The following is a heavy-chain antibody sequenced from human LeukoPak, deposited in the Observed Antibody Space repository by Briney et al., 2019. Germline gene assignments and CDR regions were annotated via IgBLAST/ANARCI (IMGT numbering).Heavy chain of an antibody. J-gene: IGHJ4*02. D-gene: IGHD3-10*01. V-gene: IGHV4-61*02. CDR2: IYTSGST. Sequence: SETLSLTCTVSGGSISSGSYYWSWIRQPAGKGLEWFGRIYTSGSTNYNPSLKSRVTISVDTSKNQFSLKLSSVTAADTAAYYCARGDYGSGSYSADYWGQGTLVTVSS. CDR3: ARGDYGSGSYSADY. CDR1: GGSISSGSYY.